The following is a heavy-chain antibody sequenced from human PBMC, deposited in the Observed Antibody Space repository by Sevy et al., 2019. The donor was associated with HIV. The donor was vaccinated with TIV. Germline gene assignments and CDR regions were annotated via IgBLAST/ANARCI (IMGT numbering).Heavy chain of an antibody. V-gene: IGHV3-21*01. CDR3: ATNLAWLGSGSQDY. Sequence: GGSLRLSCAASGFTFSTYSMNWARQAPGKGLEWVSSISSSSSYMYYADSVRGRFTISRDNAKNSLYLQMNSLRAEDTAVYYCATNLAWLGSGSQDYWGQGTLVTVSS. CDR2: ISSSSSYM. CDR1: GFTFSTYS. J-gene: IGHJ4*02. D-gene: IGHD3-10*01.